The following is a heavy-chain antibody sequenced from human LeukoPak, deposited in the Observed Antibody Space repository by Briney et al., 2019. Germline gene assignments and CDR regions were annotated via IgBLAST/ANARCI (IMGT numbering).Heavy chain of an antibody. D-gene: IGHD6-13*01. CDR2: INHSGST. CDR1: GGSFSGYY. J-gene: IGHJ6*02. Sequence: SETLSLTCAVYGGSFSGYYWSWIRQPPGKGLEWIGEINHSGSTNYNPSLKSRVTISVDTSKNQFSLKLSSVTAADTAVYYCASSNSSSWYWGHYYYYGMDVWGQGTTVTVSS. V-gene: IGHV4-34*01. CDR3: ASSNSSSWYWGHYYYYGMDV.